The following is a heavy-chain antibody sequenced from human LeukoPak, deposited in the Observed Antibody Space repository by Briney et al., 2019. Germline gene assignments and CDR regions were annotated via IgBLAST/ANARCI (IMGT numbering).Heavy chain of an antibody. CDR1: GFTFSSYA. Sequence: PGGSLRLSCAASGFTFSSYAMHWVRQAPGKGLEWVAVISYDGSNKYYADSVKGRFTISRDNSKNTLYLQMNSLRAEDTAVYYCARDAGIVGAHYYFDYWGQGTLVTVSS. CDR3: ARDAGIVGAHYYFDY. CDR2: ISYDGSNK. D-gene: IGHD1-26*01. J-gene: IGHJ4*02. V-gene: IGHV3-30*04.